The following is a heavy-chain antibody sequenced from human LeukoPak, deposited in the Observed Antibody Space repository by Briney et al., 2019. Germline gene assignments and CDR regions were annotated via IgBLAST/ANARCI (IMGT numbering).Heavy chain of an antibody. CDR3: ARDYARRGSWEYYFDY. CDR1: GYTFTSYG. Sequence: GASVKVSCKASGYTFTSYGISWVRQAPGQGLEWMGWISAYNGNTNYAQKLQGRVTMTTDTSTSTAYMELRSLRSEDTAVYYCARDYARRGSWEYYFDYWGQGTLVTVSS. V-gene: IGHV1-18*01. J-gene: IGHJ4*02. D-gene: IGHD1-26*01. CDR2: ISAYNGNT.